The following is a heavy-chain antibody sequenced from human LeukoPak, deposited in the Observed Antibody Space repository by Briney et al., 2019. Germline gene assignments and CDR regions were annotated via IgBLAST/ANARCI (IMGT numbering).Heavy chain of an antibody. V-gene: IGHV4-59*01. CDR2: IYYSGST. J-gene: IGHJ6*03. Sequence: PSETLSLTCTVSGGSISSYYWSWIRQPPGKGLEWIGYIYYSGSTNYNPSLKSRVTISVDTSKNQFSLKLSSVTAADTAVYYCARDSAAGDYMDVWGKGTTVTISS. CDR1: GGSISSYY. D-gene: IGHD6-13*01. CDR3: ARDSAAGDYMDV.